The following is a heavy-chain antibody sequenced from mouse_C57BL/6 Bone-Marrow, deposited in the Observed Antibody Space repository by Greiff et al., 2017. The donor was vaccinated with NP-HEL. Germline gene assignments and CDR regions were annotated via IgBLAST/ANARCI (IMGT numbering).Heavy chain of an antibody. CDR1: GFTFSDFY. CDR3: ARDYYGSSYWYFDV. D-gene: IGHD1-1*01. V-gene: IGHV7-1*02. J-gene: IGHJ1*01. CDR2: SRNKANDYTT. Sequence: EVKLVESGGGLVQPGGSLRLSCATSGFTFSDFYMEWVRQPPGKRLEWIAASRNKANDYTTEYSASVTGRFIVSRDTSQSILYLQMNALRAEDIAIFYCARDYYGSSYWYFDVCGAGPAVTVTS.